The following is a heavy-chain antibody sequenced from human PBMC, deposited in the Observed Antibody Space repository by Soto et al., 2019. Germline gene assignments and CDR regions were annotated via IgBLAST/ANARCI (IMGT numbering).Heavy chain of an antibody. D-gene: IGHD4-17*01. V-gene: IGHV1-69*08. J-gene: IGHJ4*02. CDR2: IIPILGIA. Sequence: QVQLVQSGAEVKKPGSSVKVSCKASGGTFSSYTISWVRQAPGQGLEWMGRIIPILGIANYAQKFQGRVTITADKSTSTAYMELSSLRSEDTAVYYCVREGGGGYGDYGEDYWGQGTLVTVSS. CDR3: VREGGGGYGDYGEDY. CDR1: GGTFSSYT.